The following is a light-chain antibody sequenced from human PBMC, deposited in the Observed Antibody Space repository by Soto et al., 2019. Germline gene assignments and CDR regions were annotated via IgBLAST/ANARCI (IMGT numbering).Light chain of an antibody. CDR3: TSFTSGSIPDV. J-gene: IGLJ1*01. CDR1: SNDVGGYNY. CDR2: DIN. V-gene: IGLV2-14*03. Sequence: QSVLTQPASVSGSPGQSITISCTGTSNDVGGYNYVSWYQQLPGKAPKLIIYDINNRPSGVSSRFSGSRSGNTASLTISGLQAEDEADYYCTSFTSGSIPDVLGTGTKLTVL.